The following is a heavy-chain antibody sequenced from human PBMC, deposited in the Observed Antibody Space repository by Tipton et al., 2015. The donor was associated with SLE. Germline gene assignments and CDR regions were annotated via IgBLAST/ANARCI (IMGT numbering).Heavy chain of an antibody. D-gene: IGHD2-21*02. J-gene: IGHJ4*02. Sequence: TLSLTCTVSGGSVSTYYWSWIRQPPGTGLEWIGYIYYSGSTNYNPSLKSRVTISVDTSKNQFSLKLSSVTAADTAVYYCSRVTEAAYCGGDCYAFDYCGQATLVTVFS. V-gene: IGHV4-59*02. CDR2: IYYSGST. CDR1: GGSVSTYY. CDR3: SRVTEAAYCGGDCYAFDY.